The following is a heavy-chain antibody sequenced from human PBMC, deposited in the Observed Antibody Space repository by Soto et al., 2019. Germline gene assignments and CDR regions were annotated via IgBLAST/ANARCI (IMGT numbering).Heavy chain of an antibody. V-gene: IGHV1-8*01. Sequence: ASVKVSCKASGYTFTSYDINWVRQATGQGLEWMGWMNPNSGNTGYAQKFQGRVTMTRNTSISTAYMELSSLRSEDTAVYYCARGGSITMVRGVTANFDYWGQGTRVTVSS. D-gene: IGHD3-10*01. J-gene: IGHJ4*02. CDR2: MNPNSGNT. CDR1: GYTFTSYD. CDR3: ARGGSITMVRGVTANFDY.